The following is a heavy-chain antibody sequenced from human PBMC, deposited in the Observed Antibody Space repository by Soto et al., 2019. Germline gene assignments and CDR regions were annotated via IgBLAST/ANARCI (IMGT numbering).Heavy chain of an antibody. D-gene: IGHD2-15*01. J-gene: IGHJ6*04. CDR2: IQSGGTT. CDR3: ARDDVLCDGGRCDGIRLDV. V-gene: IGHV3-66*01. CDR1: GFTVSSKY. Sequence: EVQLVESGGGLVQPGGSLRLSCAASGFTVSSKYMTWVRQAPGKGLEWVALIQSGGTTYYADSAKGRFTISRDTSENTLHLQMDSLRVKDTAVYYCARDDVLCDGGRCDGIRLDVWGTGTTVTVSS.